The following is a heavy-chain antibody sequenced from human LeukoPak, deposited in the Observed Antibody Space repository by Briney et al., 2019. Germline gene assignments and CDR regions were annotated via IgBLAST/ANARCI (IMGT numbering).Heavy chain of an antibody. J-gene: IGHJ4*02. Sequence: SETLSLTCTVSGGSISSYYWSWIRQPPGKGLEWIGYIYYSGSSNYNPSLKSPVTISVDTSKNQFSLMLTSVTAAGTAVYYFARHAVRGYSYLDYWGQGTLVTVSS. CDR1: GGSISSYY. V-gene: IGHV4-59*08. CDR2: IYYSGSS. CDR3: ARHAVRGYSYLDY. D-gene: IGHD5-18*01.